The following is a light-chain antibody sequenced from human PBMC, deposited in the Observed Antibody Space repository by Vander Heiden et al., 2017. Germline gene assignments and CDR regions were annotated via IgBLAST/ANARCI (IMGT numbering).Light chain of an antibody. CDR1: DIGSLS. J-gene: IGLJ2*01. CDR3: QVWFGSSDPV. CDR2: NDQ. Sequence: HVPNQPTPVSVAPGQTARITCGESDIGSLSLHWYHQRPGQAPVLVVYNDQDRPSGIPERFSGSNSGNTAALTISRVEVGDEADYYCQVWFGSSDPVFGGGTKLTVL. V-gene: IGLV3-21*02.